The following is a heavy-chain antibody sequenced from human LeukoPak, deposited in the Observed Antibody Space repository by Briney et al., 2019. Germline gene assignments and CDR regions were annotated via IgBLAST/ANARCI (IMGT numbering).Heavy chain of an antibody. D-gene: IGHD1-26*01. J-gene: IGHJ6*02. CDR3: AKHMRATNTYSFFGLDV. Sequence: GRSLRLSCTATGFTFKDYGMHWVRQPPGKGLEWVSSINWNGGGTDYADSVKGRFTISRDNAKNSLYLQLSSLRPEDTALYYCAKHMRATNTYSFFGLDVWGQGTTVTVSS. V-gene: IGHV3-9*01. CDR1: GFTFKDYG. CDR2: INWNGGGT.